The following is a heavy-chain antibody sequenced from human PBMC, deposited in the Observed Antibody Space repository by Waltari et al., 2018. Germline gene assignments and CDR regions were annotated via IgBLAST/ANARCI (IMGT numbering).Heavy chain of an antibody. D-gene: IGHD3-10*01. CDR3: ARVHGRVHYYGMDI. CDR2: IGYDGTKT. Sequence: QMQLVASGGGVVQPGRSLRLSCATSGFTFSSSAMHWVRQAPGKGLEWVAVIGYDGTKTYHADSVRGRFSISRDNFQSILYLQMDSLRAEDTAVYYCARVHGRVHYYGMDIWGQGTTVIVSS. J-gene: IGHJ6*02. V-gene: IGHV3-33*01. CDR1: GFTFSSSA.